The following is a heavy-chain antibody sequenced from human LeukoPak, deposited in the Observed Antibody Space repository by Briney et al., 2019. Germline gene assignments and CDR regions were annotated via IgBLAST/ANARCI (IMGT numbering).Heavy chain of an antibody. J-gene: IGHJ4*02. D-gene: IGHD3-10*01. CDR1: GGSISSGGYY. V-gene: IGHV4-31*03. CDR3: ARHPFNFYGSGTHLNYFDY. Sequence: PSQTLSLTCTVSGGSISSGGYYWSWIRQHPGKGLEWIGYIYYSGSTYYNPSLKSRVTISVDTSKNQFSLKLSSVTAADTAVYYCARHPFNFYGSGTHLNYFDYWVQGTLVTVSS. CDR2: IYYSGST.